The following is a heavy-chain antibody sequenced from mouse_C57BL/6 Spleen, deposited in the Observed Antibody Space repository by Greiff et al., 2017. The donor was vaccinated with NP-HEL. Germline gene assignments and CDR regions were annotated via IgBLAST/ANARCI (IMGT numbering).Heavy chain of an antibody. J-gene: IGHJ1*03. CDR1: GFTFSSYA. D-gene: IGHD2-3*01. CDR3: ARDSGLLRYFDV. CDR2: ISDGGSYT. V-gene: IGHV5-4*01. Sequence: EVQVVESGGGLVKPGGSLKLSCAASGFTFSSYAMSWVRQTPEKRLEWVATISDGGSYTYYPDNVKGRFTISRDNAKNNLYLQMSHLKSEDTAMYYCARDSGLLRYFDVWGTGTTVTVSS.